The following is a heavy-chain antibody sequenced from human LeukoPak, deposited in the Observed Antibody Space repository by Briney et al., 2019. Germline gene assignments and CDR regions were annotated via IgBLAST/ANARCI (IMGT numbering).Heavy chain of an antibody. V-gene: IGHV3-48*02. CDR1: GFAFSSYS. J-gene: IGHJ4*02. CDR2: ISSSSSTI. Sequence: RTGGSLRLSCAASGFAFSSYSMNWVRQAPGKGLEWVSYISSSSSTIYYADSVKGRFTTSRDNAKNPLYLQMNSLRDEDTAVYYCARDQGGLTNYWGQGTLVTVSS. CDR3: ARDQGGLTNY. D-gene: IGHD3-16*01.